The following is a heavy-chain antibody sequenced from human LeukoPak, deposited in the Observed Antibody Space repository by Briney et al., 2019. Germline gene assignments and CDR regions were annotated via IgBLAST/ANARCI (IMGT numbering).Heavy chain of an antibody. V-gene: IGHV6-1*01. D-gene: IGHD6-13*01. Sequence: SQTLSLTCALSGDSVSSNSAAWDWIRQSPSRGLEWLGRTYYRSKLYNDYAVSVKSLITINPDTSKNQFSLQLNSVTPEDTAVYYCARDPARIAAAATYFDYWGQGTLVTVSS. CDR2: TYYRSKLYN. CDR1: GDSVSSNSAA. J-gene: IGHJ4*02. CDR3: ARDPARIAAAATYFDY.